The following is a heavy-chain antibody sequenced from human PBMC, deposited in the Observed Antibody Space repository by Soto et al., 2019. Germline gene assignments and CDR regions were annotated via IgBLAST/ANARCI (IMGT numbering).Heavy chain of an antibody. V-gene: IGHV3-9*01. J-gene: IGHJ3*02. D-gene: IGHD3-16*01. CDR2: ISWNSGSI. CDR1: GFTFDDYA. Sequence: EVQLVESGGGLVQPGRSLRLSCAASGFTFDDYAMHWVRQAPGKGLEWVSGISWNSGSIGYADSVKGRFTISRDNAKNSLYLQMNSLRAEDTALYYCAKDLYDFDIWGQGTMVTVSS. CDR3: AKDLYDFDI.